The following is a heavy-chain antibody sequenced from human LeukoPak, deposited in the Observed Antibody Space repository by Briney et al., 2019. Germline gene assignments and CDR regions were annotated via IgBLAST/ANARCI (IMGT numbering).Heavy chain of an antibody. Sequence: PGGSLRLPCAASGFTFDDFAMHWVRQAPGKGLEWVSGVSWNSASIGYADSVKGRFTISRDNAKNSLYLQMNSLRAEDMALYYCAKLDGYANWGQGTLVTVSS. CDR3: AKLDGYAN. J-gene: IGHJ4*02. CDR1: GFTFDDFA. D-gene: IGHD5-24*01. V-gene: IGHV3-9*03. CDR2: VSWNSASI.